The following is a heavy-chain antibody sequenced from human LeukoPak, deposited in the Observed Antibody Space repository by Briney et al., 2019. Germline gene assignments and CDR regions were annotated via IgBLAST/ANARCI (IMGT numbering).Heavy chain of an antibody. D-gene: IGHD6-6*01. CDR2: IYYSGST. V-gene: IGHV4-31*03. J-gene: IGHJ5*02. Sequence: PSQTLSLTCTVSGGSISSGGYYWSWIRQHPGKGLEWIGYIYYSGSTYYNPSLKSRVTISVDTSKNQFSLKLSSVTAADTAVYYCAREWGGSSSSSVNWFDPWGQGTQVTVSS. CDR1: GGSISSGGYY. CDR3: AREWGGSSSSSVNWFDP.